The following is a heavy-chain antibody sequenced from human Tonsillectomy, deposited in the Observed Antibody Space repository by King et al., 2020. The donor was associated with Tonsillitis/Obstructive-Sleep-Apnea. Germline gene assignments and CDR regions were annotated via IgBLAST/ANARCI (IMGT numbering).Heavy chain of an antibody. V-gene: IGHV7-4-1*02. CDR2: INTNTGNP. CDR3: ASGYCSSTSCYTTCDY. CDR1: GYTFTSYA. D-gene: IGHD2-2*02. Sequence: VQLVESGSELKKPGASVKVSCKASGYTFTSYAMNWVRQAPGQGLEWMGWINTNTGNPTYAQGFTGRFVFSLDTSVSTAYLQISSLKAEVTAVYYCASGYCSSTSCYTTCDYWGQGTLVTVSS. J-gene: IGHJ4*02.